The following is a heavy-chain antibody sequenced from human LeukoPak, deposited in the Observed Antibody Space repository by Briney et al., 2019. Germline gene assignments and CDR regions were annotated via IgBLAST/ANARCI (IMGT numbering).Heavy chain of an antibody. D-gene: IGHD2-15*01. J-gene: IGHJ6*03. CDR1: GGSITNFF. V-gene: IGHV4-4*07. Sequence: PSETLSLTCSVSGGSITNFFWTWIRQPAGKGLEYIGRIYASGSIDYNPSLKSRVTMSVDTSNNQFSLNLTSVTAADTALYFRARSARFNYFYMDVWGKGTSVTVSS. CDR2: IYASGSI. CDR3: ARSARFNYFYMDV.